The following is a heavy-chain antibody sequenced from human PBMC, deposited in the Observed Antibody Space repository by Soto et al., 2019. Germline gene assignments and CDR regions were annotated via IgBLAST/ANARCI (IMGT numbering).Heavy chain of an antibody. CDR2: IIPIFGTA. J-gene: IGHJ4*02. D-gene: IGHD5-12*01. V-gene: IGHV1-69*13. CDR3: ASSSHPHGKSKVATVLTFDY. CDR1: GGTFSSYA. Sequence: ASVKVSCKASGGTFSSYAISWVRQAPGQGLEWMGGIIPIFGTANYAQKFQGRVTITADESTSTAYMELSSLRSEDTAVYYCASSSHPHGKSKVATVLTFDYWGQGALVTVSS.